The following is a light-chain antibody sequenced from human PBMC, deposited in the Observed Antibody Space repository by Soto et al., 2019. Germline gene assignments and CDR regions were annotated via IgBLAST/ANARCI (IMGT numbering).Light chain of an antibody. J-gene: IGLJ1*01. CDR3: SSYTSFKTLV. V-gene: IGLV2-14*01. CDR1: SGDVGGYKY. Sequence: QSALTQPASVSESPGQSITISCTGSSGDVGGYKYVSWYQQHPGKAPKLLIYDVTTRPSGVSNRFSGSKSGYTASLTISGLQSEYEADYYCSSYTSFKTLVFGTGTKLTVL. CDR2: DVT.